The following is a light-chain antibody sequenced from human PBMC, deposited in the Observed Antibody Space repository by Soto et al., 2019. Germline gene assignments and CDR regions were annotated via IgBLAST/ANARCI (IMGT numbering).Light chain of an antibody. J-gene: IGKJ1*01. CDR3: QQYNTYSET. CDR1: QSISSW. V-gene: IGKV1-5*01. CDR2: DAS. Sequence: DIQITQSPSTLSASVGDRGTIPCLASQSISSWLAWYQQKPGKAPKLLIYDASSLKRGVPSRFSGSGSGTEFTLTISSLQPDDFATYYCQQYNTYSETFGQGTKVDIK.